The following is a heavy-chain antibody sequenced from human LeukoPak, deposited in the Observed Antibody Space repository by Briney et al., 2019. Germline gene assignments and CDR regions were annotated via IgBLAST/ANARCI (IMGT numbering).Heavy chain of an antibody. CDR3: ARDPTSIAAVLFQH. Sequence: ASVKVSCKASGYTFTRYTMHWVRQAPGQRPEWMGGSNAGNGDTKYSQKFQGRVTITMDTSASTGYMELSSLRSEDTAMYYCARDPTSIAAVLFQHWGQGTLVTVSS. J-gene: IGHJ1*01. D-gene: IGHD6-13*01. CDR1: GYTFTRYT. V-gene: IGHV1-3*01. CDR2: SNAGNGDT.